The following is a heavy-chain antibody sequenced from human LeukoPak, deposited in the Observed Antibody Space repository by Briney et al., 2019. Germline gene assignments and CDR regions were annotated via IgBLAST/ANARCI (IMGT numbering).Heavy chain of an antibody. J-gene: IGHJ4*02. Sequence: GGSLRLSCAASGFTFSSYSMNWVRQAPGKGLEWVSSISSSSSYIYYADSVKGRFTISRDNAKNSLYLQVNSLRAEDTAVYYCAREDGYSDSSEFDYWGQGTLVLVSS. D-gene: IGHD5-24*01. V-gene: IGHV3-21*01. CDR1: GFTFSSYS. CDR2: ISSSSSYI. CDR3: AREDGYSDSSEFDY.